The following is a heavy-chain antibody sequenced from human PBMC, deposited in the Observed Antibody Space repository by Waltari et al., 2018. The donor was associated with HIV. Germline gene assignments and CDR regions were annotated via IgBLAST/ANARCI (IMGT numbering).Heavy chain of an antibody. V-gene: IGHV3-21*01. D-gene: IGHD6-13*01. J-gene: IGHJ4*02. CDR3: ARDDSSWAAALAY. Sequence: EVQLVESGGGLVKPGGSLRLSCAASGFTFSSYSMNWVRQAPGKGLEWGSSISSSSSYIYYADSVKGRFTISRDNAKNSLYLQMNSLRAEDTAVYYCARDDSSWAAALAYWGQGTLVTVSS. CDR2: ISSSSSYI. CDR1: GFTFSSYS.